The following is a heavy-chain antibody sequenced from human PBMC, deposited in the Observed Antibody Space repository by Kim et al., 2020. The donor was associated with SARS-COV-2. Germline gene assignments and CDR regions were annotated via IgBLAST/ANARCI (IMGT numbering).Heavy chain of an antibody. CDR3: AKVGKNSSGWSHRQYYFDY. V-gene: IGHV3-23*01. J-gene: IGHJ4*02. Sequence: GGSLRLSCAASGFTFSSYAMSWVRQAPWKGLEWVSAISGSGGSTYYADSVKGRFTISRDNSKNTLYLQMNSLRAEDTAVYYCAKVGKNSSGWSHRQYYFDYWGQGTLVTVSS. D-gene: IGHD6-19*01. CDR1: GFTFSSYA. CDR2: ISGSGGST.